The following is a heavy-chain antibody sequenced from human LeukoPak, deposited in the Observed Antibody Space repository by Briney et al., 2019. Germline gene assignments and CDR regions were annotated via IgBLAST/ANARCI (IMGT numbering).Heavy chain of an antibody. CDR2: INQDGSEK. J-gene: IGHJ4*02. V-gene: IGHV3-7*01. CDR1: GFILSTYV. Sequence: GGSLRLSCAASGFILSTYVMSWVRQAPGKGLEWVATINQDGSEKYYVDSVKGRFTISRDNAKNSLFLQMNSLRAEDTAVYYCARDRITDFWSGYYTNYFDYWGQGTLVTVSS. CDR3: ARDRITDFWSGYYTNYFDY. D-gene: IGHD3-3*01.